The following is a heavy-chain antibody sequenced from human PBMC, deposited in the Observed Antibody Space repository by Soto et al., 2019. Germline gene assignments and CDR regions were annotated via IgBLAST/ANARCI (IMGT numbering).Heavy chain of an antibody. V-gene: IGHV1-18*01. CDR2: ISAYNGNT. J-gene: IGHJ6*02. CDR1: GYTFTNYG. Sequence: QVQLVQSGAEVKKPGASVKVSCKASGYTFTNYGISWVRQAPGQGLEWMGWISAYNGNTDYAQKLQGRVTMTTDTSTNKAYMGRMSLRSDDTAVNYCARDLGYCTSASGYPLYHYYYGVDVWGQGTTVTVSS. D-gene: IGHD2-2*01. CDR3: ARDLGYCTSASGYPLYHYYYGVDV.